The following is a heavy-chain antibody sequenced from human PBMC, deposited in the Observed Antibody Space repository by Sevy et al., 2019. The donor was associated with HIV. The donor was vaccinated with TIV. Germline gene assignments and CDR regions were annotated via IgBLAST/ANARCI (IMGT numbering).Heavy chain of an antibody. CDR3: AGGFWSGFDY. CDR2: ISGHGGST. Sequence: GGSLRLSCAASGFIFNSYVMSWVRQAPGKGLERVSSISGHGGSTYYADSVQGRFTISRDNSRKMVDLEINRLRAEDTAIYYCAGGFWSGFDYWGQGTLVTVSS. CDR1: GFIFNSYV. J-gene: IGHJ4*02. V-gene: IGHV3-23*01. D-gene: IGHD3-3*01.